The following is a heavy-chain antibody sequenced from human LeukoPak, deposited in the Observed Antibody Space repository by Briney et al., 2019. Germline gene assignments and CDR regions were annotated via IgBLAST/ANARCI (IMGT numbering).Heavy chain of an antibody. V-gene: IGHV3-23*01. Sequence: PGGSLRLSCAASGFTFSSYAMSWVRQAPGKGLEWVSAISGSGGSTYYADSVKGRFTISRDNSKNTLYLQMNSLRAEDTAVYYCAKDPTLNAYVLRYFDWLDPKDYWGQGTLVTVSS. CDR1: GFTFSSYA. CDR3: AKDPTLNAYVLRYFDWLDPKDY. J-gene: IGHJ4*02. CDR2: ISGSGGST. D-gene: IGHD3-9*01.